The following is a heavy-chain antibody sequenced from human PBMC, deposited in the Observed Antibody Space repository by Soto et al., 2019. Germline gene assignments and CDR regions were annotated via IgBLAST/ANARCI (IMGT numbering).Heavy chain of an antibody. CDR1: GGTFSGYY. Sequence: QVQLQQWGAGLLKPSETLSLTCAVYGGTFSGYYWSWIRQRPGQGLECVGEINHSGSTNYNPSLKSRVTISVDTSKNQVSLTLSSVTASDTAVYYCARGGLRKKYSWFDPWGQGTLVTVSS. J-gene: IGHJ5*02. CDR2: INHSGST. CDR3: ARGGLRKKYSWFDP. D-gene: IGHD5-12*01. V-gene: IGHV4-34*01.